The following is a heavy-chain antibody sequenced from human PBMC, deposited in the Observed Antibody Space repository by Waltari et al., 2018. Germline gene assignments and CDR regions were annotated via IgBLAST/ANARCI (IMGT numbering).Heavy chain of an antibody. J-gene: IGHJ4*02. Sequence: QVQLVQSGAEVKKPGASVKVSCKASGYTFTGYYLHWVRQAPGQGLEWMGRINPNSGGTNYAQKFQGRVTMTRDTSISTAYMELSRLRSDDTAVYYCARDYYDSSGLGPVGYWGQGTLVTVSS. CDR2: INPNSGGT. V-gene: IGHV1-2*06. D-gene: IGHD3-22*01. CDR1: GYTFTGYY. CDR3: ARDYYDSSGLGPVGY.